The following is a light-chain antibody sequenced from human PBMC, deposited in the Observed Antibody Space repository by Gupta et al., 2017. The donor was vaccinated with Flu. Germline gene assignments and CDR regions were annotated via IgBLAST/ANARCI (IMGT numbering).Light chain of an antibody. CDR3: LQDDMSSYT. Sequence: DIVMPQSPDSLAVSLVERATINCNSSPSVLSSTNNKNYLGWYQHQSGQPPKMLISCESTRASGGHDRCSGGGSGTECLSTSSSLQAEDGAVDLCLQDDMSSYTFGQGTKLEIK. J-gene: IGKJ2*01. CDR1: PSVLSSTNNKNY. V-gene: IGKV4-1*01. CDR2: CES.